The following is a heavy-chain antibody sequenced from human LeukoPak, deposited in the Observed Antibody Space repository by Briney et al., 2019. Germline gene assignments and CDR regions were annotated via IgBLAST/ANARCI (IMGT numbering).Heavy chain of an antibody. J-gene: IGHJ4*02. V-gene: IGHV3-23*01. Sequence: GGSLRLSCAASGFTFSSYAMSWVRQAPGKGLEWVSAISGSGGSTYYADSVKGRFTISRDNSKNTLFMQMNSLRAEDTAVYYCAKDFYDSSGSRYDYWGQGTLVTVSS. CDR3: AKDFYDSSGSRYDY. D-gene: IGHD3-22*01. CDR2: ISGSGGST. CDR1: GFTFSSYA.